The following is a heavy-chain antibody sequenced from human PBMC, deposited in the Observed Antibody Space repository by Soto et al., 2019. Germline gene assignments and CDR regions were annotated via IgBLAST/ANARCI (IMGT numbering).Heavy chain of an antibody. J-gene: IGHJ3*02. CDR1: GGTFSSYA. V-gene: IGHV1-69*13. CDR2: IIPIFGTA. Sequence: SVKVSCKASGGTFSSYAISWVRQAPGQGLEWMGGIIPIFGTANYAQKFQGRVTITADESTSTAYMGLSSLRSEDTAVYYCARSSISGSSLYAFDIWGQGTMVTVSS. CDR3: ARSSISGSSLYAFDI. D-gene: IGHD1-26*01.